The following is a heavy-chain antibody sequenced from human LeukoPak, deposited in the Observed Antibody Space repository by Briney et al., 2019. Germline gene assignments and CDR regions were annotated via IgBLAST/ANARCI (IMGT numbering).Heavy chain of an antibody. CDR2: ISYDGSNK. Sequence: GGSLRLSCAASGFTFSSCAMSWVRQAPGKGLEWVAVISYDGSNKYYADSVKGRFTISRDNSKNTLYLQMNSLRAEDTAVYYCARDSSSDYWGQGTLVTVSS. CDR3: ARDSSSDY. V-gene: IGHV3-30-3*01. J-gene: IGHJ4*02. D-gene: IGHD6-6*01. CDR1: GFTFSSCA.